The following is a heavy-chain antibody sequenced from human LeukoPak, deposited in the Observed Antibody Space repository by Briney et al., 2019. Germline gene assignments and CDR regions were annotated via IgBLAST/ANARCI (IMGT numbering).Heavy chain of an antibody. CDR1: GGSFSGYY. D-gene: IGHD3-9*01. V-gene: IGHV4-34*01. CDR2: INHSGST. CDR3: ARIVRVFRYFDTNWVAS. J-gene: IGHJ5*01. Sequence: PSETLSLTCAVYGGSFSGYYWSWIRQPPGKGLEWIGEINHSGSTNYNPSLKSRVTISVDTSKNQFSLKLSSVTAADTAVYYCARIVRVFRYFDTNWVASGGRETLVTVSP.